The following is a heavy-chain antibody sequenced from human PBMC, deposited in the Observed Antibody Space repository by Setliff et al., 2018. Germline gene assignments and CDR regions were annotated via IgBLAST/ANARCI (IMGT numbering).Heavy chain of an antibody. J-gene: IGHJ4*02. V-gene: IGHV4-31*11. CDR1: GGSISTDPYF. D-gene: IGHD2-15*01. CDR2: ISYSGRT. CDR3: ARVAYPNGGSCRYFDN. Sequence: SETLSLTCAVSGGSISTDPYFWTWIRQYPVKGLEWIGYISYSGRTSYNPSLYSRITVSLDRSKNQFSLQLTSVTAADTAMYYCARVAYPNGGSCRYFDNWGQGTLVTVSS.